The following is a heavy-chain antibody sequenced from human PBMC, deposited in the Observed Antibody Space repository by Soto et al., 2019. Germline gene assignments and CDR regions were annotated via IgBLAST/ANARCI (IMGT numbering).Heavy chain of an antibody. J-gene: IGHJ6*02. CDR2: IYYSGST. V-gene: IGHV4-30-4*01. Sequence: QVQLQESGPGLVKTSQTLSLTCSVSGGSVSSGDYYWSWIRQPPGKGLEWIAYIYYSGSTYYNPSLKSRVTRAVDTSKEQSERKLSSVTAADSAVYYCTRARGYGDYCSRYYYYGTDVWGEGATGTVSS. CDR1: GGSVSSGDYY. D-gene: IGHD4-17*01. CDR3: TRARGYGDYCSRYYYYGTDV.